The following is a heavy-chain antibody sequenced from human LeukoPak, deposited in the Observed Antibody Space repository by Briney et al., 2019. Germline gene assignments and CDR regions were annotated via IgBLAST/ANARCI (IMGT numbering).Heavy chain of an antibody. CDR3: ARLRGETARGYSGYDMNYYYYYYMDV. Sequence: SETLSLTCTVSGGSISSSSYYWGWIRQPPGKGLEWIGSIYYSGSTYYNPSLKSRVAISVDTSKNQFSLKLSSVTAADTAVYYCARLRGETARGYSGYDMNYYYYYYMDVWGKGTTVTVSS. V-gene: IGHV4-39*01. CDR2: IYYSGST. D-gene: IGHD5-12*01. J-gene: IGHJ6*03. CDR1: GGSISSSSYY.